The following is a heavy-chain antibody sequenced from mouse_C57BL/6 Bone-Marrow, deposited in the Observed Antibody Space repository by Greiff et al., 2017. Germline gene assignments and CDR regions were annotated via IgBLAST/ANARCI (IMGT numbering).Heavy chain of an antibody. CDR1: GFTFSSYA. D-gene: IGHD1-1*01. Sequence: EVQLVESGGGLVKPGGSLKLSCAASGFTFSSYAMSWVRQTPETRLEWVATISDGGSYTYYPDNVKGRFTISRDNAKNNLYLQMSHLKSEDTAMYYCARDPHYYGSSYVDWYFDVWGTGTTVTVSS. CDR2: ISDGGSYT. V-gene: IGHV5-4*01. J-gene: IGHJ1*03. CDR3: ARDPHYYGSSYVDWYFDV.